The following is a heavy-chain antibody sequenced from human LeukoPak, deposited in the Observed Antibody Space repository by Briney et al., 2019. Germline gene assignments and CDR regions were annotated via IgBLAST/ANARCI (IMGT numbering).Heavy chain of an antibody. D-gene: IGHD3-16*02. CDR2: INHSGST. CDR1: GGSFSGYY. V-gene: IGHV4-34*01. J-gene: IGHJ4*02. CDR3: SSLTSLGYYFDY. Sequence: SKTLSLTCAVYGGSFSGYYWSWIRQPPGKGLEWIGEINHSGSTNYNPSLKSRVTISVDTSKNQFSLKLSSVTAADTAVYHCSSLTSLGYYFDYWGQGTLVTVSS.